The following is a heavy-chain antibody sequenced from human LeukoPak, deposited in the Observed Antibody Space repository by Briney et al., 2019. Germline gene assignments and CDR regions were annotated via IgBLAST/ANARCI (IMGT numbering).Heavy chain of an antibody. CDR2: IVVGSGNT. CDR3: AADPYYGDYDGGRDYYYGMDV. D-gene: IGHD4-17*01. J-gene: IGHJ6*02. V-gene: IGHV1-58*01. Sequence: ASVKVSCKASGFTFTSSAVQWVRQARGQRLEWIGWIVVGSGNTNYAQKSQERVTITRDMSTSTAYMELSSLRSEDTAVYYCAADPYYGDYDGGRDYYYGMDVWGQGTTVTVSS. CDR1: GFTFTSSA.